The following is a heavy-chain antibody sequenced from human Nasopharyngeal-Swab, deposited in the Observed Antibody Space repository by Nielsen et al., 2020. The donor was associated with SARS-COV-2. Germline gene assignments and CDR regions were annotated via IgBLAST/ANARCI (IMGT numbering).Heavy chain of an antibody. Sequence: GESLKIFCATSGFTFRIYGMHWVRQAPGKGLEWVAVTSFDGSNKPYADSVKGRFTISKDYAQNTLYLHMNSLRAEDTAVYYCAKGLRVGSAYYFYYYMDVWGKGTTVTVSS. CDR2: TSFDGSNK. J-gene: IGHJ6*03. CDR3: AKGLRVGSAYYFYYYMDV. D-gene: IGHD1-26*01. V-gene: IGHV3-30*05. CDR1: GFTFRIYG.